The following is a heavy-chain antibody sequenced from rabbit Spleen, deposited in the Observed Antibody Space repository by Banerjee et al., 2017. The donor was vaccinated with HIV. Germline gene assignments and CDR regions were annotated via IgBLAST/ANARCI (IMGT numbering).Heavy chain of an antibody. CDR1: GFSFSSSYW. CDR2: VYGGSGGAT. D-gene: IGHD6-1*01. V-gene: IGHV1S45*01. Sequence: QQQLEESEGGLVKPGASLTLTCTASGFSFSSSYWICWVRQAPGKGLEWIACVYGGSGGATYYATWAKGRFTISKTSSTTVTLEMTSLTAADTATYFCARGWAGGVDNYVDYFNLWGAGTLVTVS. CDR3: ARGWAGGVDNYVDYFNL. J-gene: IGHJ4*01.